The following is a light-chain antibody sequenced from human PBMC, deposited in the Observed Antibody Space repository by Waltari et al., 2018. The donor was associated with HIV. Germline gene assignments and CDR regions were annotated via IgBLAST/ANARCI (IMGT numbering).Light chain of an antibody. CDR1: QEIYNY. CDR3: QEYNNDPWT. J-gene: IGKJ1*01. CDR2: AAS. V-gene: IGKV1-16*02. Sequence: DIHLTQSPSSVSASAGDTVTITCRASQEIYNYVAWFQQKPGKVPELLIYAASSLSDGVPSKFSGSGSGTEFTLTISSLQPEDSATYYCQEYNNDPWTFGQGTKVEIK.